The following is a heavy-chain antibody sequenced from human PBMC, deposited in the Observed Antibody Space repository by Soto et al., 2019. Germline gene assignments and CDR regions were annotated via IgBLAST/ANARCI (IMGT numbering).Heavy chain of an antibody. D-gene: IGHD6-19*01. J-gene: IGHJ4*02. Sequence: ASVKVSCKASGYTFTGYYMHWVRQAPGQGLEWMGWINPNSGGTNYAQKFQGRVTMTRDTSISTAYMELSRLRSDDTAVYYCARDRQWLAPEDYWGQGTLVTVPQ. CDR3: ARDRQWLAPEDY. V-gene: IGHV1-2*02. CDR2: INPNSGGT. CDR1: GYTFTGYY.